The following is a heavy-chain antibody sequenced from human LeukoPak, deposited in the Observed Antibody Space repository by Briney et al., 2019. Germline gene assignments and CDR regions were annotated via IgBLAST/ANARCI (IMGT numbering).Heavy chain of an antibody. CDR3: ARAKQRIAVAGGGGMDV. CDR2: IYYSGST. CDR1: GGSISSYY. D-gene: IGHD6-19*01. J-gene: IGHJ6*04. Sequence: SETLSLTCTVSGGSISSYYWSWIRQPPGKGLEWIGYIYYSGSTNYSPSLKSRVTISVDTSKNQFSLKLSSVTAADTAVYYCARAKQRIAVAGGGGMDVWGKGTTVTVSS. V-gene: IGHV4-59*01.